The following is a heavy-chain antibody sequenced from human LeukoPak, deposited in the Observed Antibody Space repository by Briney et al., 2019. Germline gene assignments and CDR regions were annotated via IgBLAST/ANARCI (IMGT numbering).Heavy chain of an antibody. V-gene: IGHV4-59*08. CDR3: ARGVHDYGDFDY. CDR2: IYYSGST. J-gene: IGHJ4*02. CDR1: GGSISSYY. D-gene: IGHD4-17*01. Sequence: PSETLSLTCTVSGGSISSYYWSWIRQPPGKGLEWIGYIYYSGSTYYNPSLKSRVTISVDTSKNQFSLKLSSVTAADTAVYYCARGVHDYGDFDYWGQGTLVTVSS.